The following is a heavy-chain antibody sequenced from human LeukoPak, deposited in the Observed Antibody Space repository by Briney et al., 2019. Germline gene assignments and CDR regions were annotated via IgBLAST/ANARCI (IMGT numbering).Heavy chain of an antibody. V-gene: IGHV3-23*01. CDR1: GFTFSSYA. CDR3: AKDALSYNGNPPPLVA. J-gene: IGHJ5*02. CDR2: ISGSGGST. Sequence: PGGSLRLSCAASGFTFSSYAMSWVRQAPWKGLEWVSAISGSGGSTYYADSVKGRFTISRDNSKNTLYLQMNSLRAEDTAVYYCAKDALSYNGNPPPLVAWGQGTLVTVSS. D-gene: IGHD1-14*01.